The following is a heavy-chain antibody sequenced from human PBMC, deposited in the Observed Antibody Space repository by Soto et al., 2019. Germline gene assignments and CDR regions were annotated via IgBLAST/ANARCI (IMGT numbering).Heavy chain of an antibody. CDR2: ISYDGSNK. CDR1: GFTFSSYA. CDR3: AIDVHNWNHRWFDP. Sequence: QVQLVESGGGVVQPGRSLRLSCAASGFTFSSYAMHWVRQAPGKGLEWVAVISYDGSNKYYADSVKGRFTISRDNSKNTLYLQMNGLRAEDTSVYYCAIDVHNWNHRWFDPWGQGTLVTVSS. V-gene: IGHV3-30-3*01. D-gene: IGHD1-20*01. J-gene: IGHJ5*02.